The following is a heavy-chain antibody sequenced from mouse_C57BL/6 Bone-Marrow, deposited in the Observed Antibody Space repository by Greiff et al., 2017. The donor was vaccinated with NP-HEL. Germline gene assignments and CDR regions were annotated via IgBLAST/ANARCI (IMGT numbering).Heavy chain of an antibody. Sequence: EVQVVESGGGLVKPGGSLKLSCAASGFTFSDYGMHWVRQAPEKGLEWVAYISSASSTIYYADTVKGRFTISRDNAKNTLFLQMTSLRSEDTAMYYCASNYDYAMDYWGQGTSVTVSS. CDR2: ISSASSTI. V-gene: IGHV5-17*01. CDR3: ASNYDYAMDY. D-gene: IGHD2-1*01. J-gene: IGHJ4*01. CDR1: GFTFSDYG.